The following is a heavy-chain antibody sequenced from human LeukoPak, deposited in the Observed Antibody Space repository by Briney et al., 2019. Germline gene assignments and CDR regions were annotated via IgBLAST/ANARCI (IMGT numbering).Heavy chain of an antibody. V-gene: IGHV3-30*18. CDR3: AKDPAAYCGGDCYPDY. Sequence: PGGSLRLSCGASGFTFSSHGMHWVRQAPGKGLEWVAVISYDGSNKYYADSVKGRFTISRDNSKNTLYLQMNSLRAEDTAVYYCAKDPAAYCGGDCYPDYWGQGTLVTVSS. CDR2: ISYDGSNK. D-gene: IGHD2-21*02. J-gene: IGHJ4*02. CDR1: GFTFSSHG.